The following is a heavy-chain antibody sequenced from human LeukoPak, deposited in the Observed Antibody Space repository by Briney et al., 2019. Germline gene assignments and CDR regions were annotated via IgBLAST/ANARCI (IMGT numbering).Heavy chain of an antibody. V-gene: IGHV4-4*07. CDR2: MYTSGST. CDR3: ARDHSGSGSYKSYFDS. D-gene: IGHD3-10*01. Sequence: PSETLSLTCTVSGGSISTYYWSWLRQPAGKGLEWIGRMYTSGSTKYNPSLKSRVTISVDNSKNQFSLKLTSVTAADTAVYYCARDHSGSGSYKSYFDSWGQGTRVTVSS. J-gene: IGHJ4*02. CDR1: GGSISTYY.